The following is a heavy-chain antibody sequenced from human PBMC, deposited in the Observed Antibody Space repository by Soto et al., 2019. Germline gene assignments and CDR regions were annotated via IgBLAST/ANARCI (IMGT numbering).Heavy chain of an antibody. J-gene: IGHJ1*01. V-gene: IGHV3-23*01. CDR1: GFTFKNYA. D-gene: IGHD4-17*01. CDR2: TTGSGANK. Sequence: EVNLLESGGGVVQPGESLRISCVGSGFTFKNYAMTWVRQAQGKGLEWVSGTTGSGANKHYADSVRGRFTISRDNSKKTLYLEMKSLRVEDTAVYYCAKDGDFGEDGPAEYFEHWGQGTLVTVSS. CDR3: AKDGDFGEDGPAEYFEH.